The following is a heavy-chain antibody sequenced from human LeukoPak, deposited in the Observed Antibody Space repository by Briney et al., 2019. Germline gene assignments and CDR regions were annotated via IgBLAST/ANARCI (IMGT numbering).Heavy chain of an antibody. Sequence: GGSLRLSCAASGFTFSNAWMSGVRQAPGKGLEWVGRIKSKTDGGTTDYAAPVKGRFTISRDDSKNTLYLQMNSLKTEDTAVYYCTTAPPPYYYDSSGQDYYYGMDVWGQGTTVTVSS. J-gene: IGHJ6*02. CDR1: GFTFSNAW. V-gene: IGHV3-15*01. D-gene: IGHD3-22*01. CDR2: IKSKTDGGTT. CDR3: TTAPPPYYYDSSGQDYYYGMDV.